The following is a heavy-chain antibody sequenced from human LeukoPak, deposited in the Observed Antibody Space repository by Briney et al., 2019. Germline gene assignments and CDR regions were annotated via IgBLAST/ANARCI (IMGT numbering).Heavy chain of an antibody. CDR1: GFTFSRYS. V-gene: IGHV3-48*01. Sequence: GGSLRLSCAASGFTFSRYSMNWVRQAPGKGLEWVSYISSSSSNIYYADSVKGRFTISRDNAKNSLYLQMNSLRAEDTAVYYCARDGDDWYFDLWGRGTLVTVSS. J-gene: IGHJ2*01. CDR3: ARDGDDWYFDL. D-gene: IGHD2-21*01. CDR2: ISSSSSNI.